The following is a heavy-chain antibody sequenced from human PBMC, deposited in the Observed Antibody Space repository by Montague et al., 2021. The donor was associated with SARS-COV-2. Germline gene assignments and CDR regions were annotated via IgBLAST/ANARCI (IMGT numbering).Heavy chain of an antibody. Sequence: SETLSLTCTVSGGSISSYYWSWIRQPPGKGLEWIGYIYYSGSTNYNPSLKSRVTISVDTSKNQFSLKLSSVTVADTAVYYCASQEVDTAMDRNYYYYGMDVWGQGTTVTVSS. D-gene: IGHD5-18*01. J-gene: IGHJ6*02. CDR3: ASQEVDTAMDRNYYYYGMDV. V-gene: IGHV4-59*01. CDR2: IYYSGST. CDR1: GGSISSYY.